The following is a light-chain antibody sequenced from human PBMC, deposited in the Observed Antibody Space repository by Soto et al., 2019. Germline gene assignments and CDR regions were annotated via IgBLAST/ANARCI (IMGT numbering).Light chain of an antibody. CDR1: QSISSW. V-gene: IGKV1-5*03. Sequence: DIQMTQSPSTLSASVGDRVTITCRASQSISSWLAWYQQKPGKAPKLLIYKASSLESGVPSRFSGSGSVTEFTLTISSLQPDDFATYYCQQYHSYSQTFGQGTKVEIK. CDR2: KAS. J-gene: IGKJ1*01. CDR3: QQYHSYSQT.